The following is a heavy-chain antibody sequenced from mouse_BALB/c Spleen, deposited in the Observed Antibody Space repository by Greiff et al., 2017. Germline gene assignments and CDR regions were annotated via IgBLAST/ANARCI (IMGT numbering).Heavy chain of an antibody. D-gene: IGHD2-14*01. J-gene: IGHJ4*01. CDR1: GYSFTGYF. V-gene: IGHV1-37*01. CDR2: INPYNGDT. Sequence: EVKLMESGPELVKPGASVKISCKASGYSFTGYFMNWVKQSHGKSLEWIGRINPYNGDTFYNQKFKGKATLTVDKSSSTAHMELLSLTSEDSAVYYCGHYRYHGYAMDYWGQGTSVTVSS. CDR3: GHYRYHGYAMDY.